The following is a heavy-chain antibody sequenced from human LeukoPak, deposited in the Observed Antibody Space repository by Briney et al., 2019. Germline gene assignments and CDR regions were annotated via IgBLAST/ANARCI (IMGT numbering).Heavy chain of an antibody. CDR1: GFTVSSNY. CDR2: IYSGGST. Sequence: PGGSLRLSCAASGFTVSSNYMSWVRQAPGKGLEWVSVIYSGGSTYYADSVKGRFTISRDNSKNTLYLQMNSLRAEDTAVYYCARGQIDGLTGSYWFDPWGQGTLVTVSP. CDR3: ARGQIDGLTGSYWFDP. D-gene: IGHD3-9*01. V-gene: IGHV3-66*01. J-gene: IGHJ5*02.